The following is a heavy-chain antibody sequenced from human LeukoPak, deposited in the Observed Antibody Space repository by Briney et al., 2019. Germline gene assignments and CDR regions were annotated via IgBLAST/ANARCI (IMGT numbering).Heavy chain of an antibody. D-gene: IGHD1-7*01. CDR2: FDPEDDEA. CDR1: GYSLSELS. J-gene: IGHJ4*02. CDR3: ATDVTGTAPYDF. V-gene: IGHV1-24*01. Sequence: GASVKVSCKVSGYSLSELSIHCVRQAPGKGLEWIGGFDPEDDEAVYEERFQGRVTMTEDTSTETAYMELSSLRFEDAAVYYCATDVTGTAPYDFWGQGTLVTVSS.